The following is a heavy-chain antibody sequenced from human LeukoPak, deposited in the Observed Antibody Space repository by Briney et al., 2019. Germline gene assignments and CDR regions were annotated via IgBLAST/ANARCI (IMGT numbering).Heavy chain of an antibody. CDR2: IKSKTDGGTT. CDR3: TTDSGHIAAAGTSGY. CDR1: GFTFSNAW. Sequence: PGGSLRLSCAASGFTFSNAWMSWVRQAPGKGLEWVGRIKSKTDGGTTDYATPVKGRFTISRDDSKNTLYLQMNSLKTEDTAVYYCTTDSGHIAAAGTSGYWGQGTLVTVSS. V-gene: IGHV3-15*01. D-gene: IGHD6-13*01. J-gene: IGHJ4*02.